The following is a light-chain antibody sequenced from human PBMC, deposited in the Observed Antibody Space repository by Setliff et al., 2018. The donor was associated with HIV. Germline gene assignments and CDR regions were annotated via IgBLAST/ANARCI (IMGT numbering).Light chain of an antibody. CDR3: CSYAGGSTLV. Sequence: QSALTQPASVSGSPGQSITISCTGTSSDVGNYNVVSWYQQHPGKAPKLMIFEVRKRPSGVSNRFSGSKSGNTASPTISGLQAEDEADYYCCSYAGGSTLVFGGGTKVTVL. CDR2: EVR. V-gene: IGLV2-23*02. CDR1: SSDVGNYNV. J-gene: IGLJ2*01.